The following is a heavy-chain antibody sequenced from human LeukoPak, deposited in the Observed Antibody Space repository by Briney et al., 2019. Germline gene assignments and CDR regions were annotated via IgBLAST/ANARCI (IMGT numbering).Heavy chain of an antibody. V-gene: IGHV6-1*01. D-gene: IGHD3-10*01. CDR1: GDSVSSNSAA. CDR2: TYYRSKWYN. Sequence: PSQTLSLTCAISGDSVSSNSAAWNWIKQSPSRGLEWLGRTYYRSKWYNDYAVSVKSRITINLDTSKNQFSLQLNSVTPEDTAVYYCARAYGSGSYYLGNWFDPWGQGTLVTVSS. J-gene: IGHJ5*02. CDR3: ARAYGSGSYYLGNWFDP.